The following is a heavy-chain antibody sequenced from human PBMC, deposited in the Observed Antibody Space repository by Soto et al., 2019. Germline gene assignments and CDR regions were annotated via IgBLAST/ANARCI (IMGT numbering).Heavy chain of an antibody. Sequence: EVQLLESGGGLVQPGGSLRLSCAASGFTFSSYAMSWVRQTPGKGLEWVSGIRGGGGNTYYADSVTGRFTISRDNSSNTLYLQMNSLRAADTAIYYCAKDRGAGGRFSGIAVAGIPSWGQGTLVTVSS. D-gene: IGHD6-19*01. CDR1: GFTFSSYA. J-gene: IGHJ5*02. V-gene: IGHV3-23*01. CDR2: IRGGGGNT. CDR3: AKDRGAGGRFSGIAVAGIPS.